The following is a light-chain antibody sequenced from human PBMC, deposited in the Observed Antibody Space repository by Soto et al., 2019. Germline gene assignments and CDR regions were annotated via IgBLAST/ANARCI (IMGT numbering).Light chain of an antibody. V-gene: IGKV3-20*01. CDR2: DAS. CDR1: QSVSSSC. Sequence: EIVLTQSPGTLSLSPGERATLSCRASQSVSSSCLAWHQQKPGQAPRLLIYDASNRAADIPDRFSGSGSGTDFPLTISRLEPEDFAVYYCQQCGSSPVTFGQGTKLEIK. CDR3: QQCGSSPVT. J-gene: IGKJ2*01.